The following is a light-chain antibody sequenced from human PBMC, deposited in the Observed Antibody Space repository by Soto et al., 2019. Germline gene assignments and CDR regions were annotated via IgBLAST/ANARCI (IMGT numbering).Light chain of an antibody. CDR3: SSYTGSSTFA. V-gene: IGLV2-18*02. J-gene: IGLJ2*01. Sequence: QSALTQPPSVSGSPGQSVTISCTGTSSDVGSYNRVSWYQQPPGTAPKLMIYEVSTRPSGVPDRFSGSKSGNTASLTISGLQAEDEADYYCSSYTGSSTFAFGGGTKLTVL. CDR1: SSDVGSYNR. CDR2: EVS.